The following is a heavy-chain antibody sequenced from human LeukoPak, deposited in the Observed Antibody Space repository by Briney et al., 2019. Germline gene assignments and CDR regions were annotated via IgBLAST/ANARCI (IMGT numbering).Heavy chain of an antibody. Sequence: SETLSPTCTVSGGPINNFFWNWVRQPPGKGLEWIGYIYYSGSTNYNPSLKSRVTISVDTSKNQFSLKLRSVTAADTAVYYCARGTAPDTHWGQGALVTVSS. CDR3: ARGTAPDTH. CDR2: IYYSGST. J-gene: IGHJ4*02. D-gene: IGHD6-13*01. CDR1: GGPINNFF. V-gene: IGHV4-59*08.